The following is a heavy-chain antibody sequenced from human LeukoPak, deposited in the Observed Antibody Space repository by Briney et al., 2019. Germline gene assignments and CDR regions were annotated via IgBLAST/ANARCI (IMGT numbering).Heavy chain of an antibody. CDR1: GFTVSSNY. D-gene: IGHD2-2*01. V-gene: IGHV3-66*04. CDR3: ARPYCSSTSCLFDY. Sequence: GGSLRLSCAASGFTVSSNYMSWVRQAPGKGLEWVSVIFSGGSTYYADSVKGRFTISRDNSKNTLYLQMNSLRAEDTAVYYCARPYCSSTSCLFDYWGQGTLVTVSS. CDR2: IFSGGST. J-gene: IGHJ4*02.